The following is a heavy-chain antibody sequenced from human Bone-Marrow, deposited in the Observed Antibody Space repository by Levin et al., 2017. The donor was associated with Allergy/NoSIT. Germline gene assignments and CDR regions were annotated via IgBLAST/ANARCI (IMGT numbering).Heavy chain of an antibody. CDR2: IYYSGST. Sequence: SQTLSLTCTVSGGSISSHYWSWIRQPPGKGLEWIGYIYYSGSTNYNPSLKSRVTISVDTSKNQFSLKLSSVTAADTAVYYCAGMPVSRLTRIHDYGMDGWGQGTTVTVSS. D-gene: IGHD2-2*01. CDR1: GGSISSHY. V-gene: IGHV4-59*11. J-gene: IGHJ6*02. CDR3: AGMPVSRLTRIHDYGMDG.